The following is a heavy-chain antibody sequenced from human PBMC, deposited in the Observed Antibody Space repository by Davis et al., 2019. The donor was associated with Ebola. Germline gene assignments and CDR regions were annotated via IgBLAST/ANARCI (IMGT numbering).Heavy chain of an antibody. V-gene: IGHV1-18*01. D-gene: IGHD4-17*01. CDR2: IGAYNGNT. J-gene: IGHJ6*02. CDR1: GYNFIKYG. Sequence: ASVKVSCKAFGYNFIKYGINWVRQAPGQGLEWMGWIGAYNGNTNYAQKFQDRVTMTTDTSTSTAYMELRSLRSDDTAVYYCARHRMTTVTYYYYGMDVWGQGTTVTVSS. CDR3: ARHRMTTVTYYYYGMDV.